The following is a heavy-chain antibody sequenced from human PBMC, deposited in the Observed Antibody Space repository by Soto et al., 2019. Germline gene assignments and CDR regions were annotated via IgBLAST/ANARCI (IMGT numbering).Heavy chain of an antibody. CDR2: ISYDGSNK. V-gene: IGHV3-30-3*01. J-gene: IGHJ4*02. CDR1: GFTFSSYA. D-gene: IGHD1-1*01. Sequence: QVQLVESGGGVVHPGRSLRLSCAASGFTFSSYAMHWVRQAPGKGLEWVAVISYDGSNKYYADSVKGRFTISRDNSKNTLYLQMNSLRAEDTAVYYCARASLWKTGTADSFAYWGQGTMVTVSS. CDR3: ARASLWKTGTADSFAY.